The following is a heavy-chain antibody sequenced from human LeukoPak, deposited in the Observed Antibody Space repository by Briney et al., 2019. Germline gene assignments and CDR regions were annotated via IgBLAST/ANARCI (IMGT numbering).Heavy chain of an antibody. Sequence: PGGSLRLSCTASGLTFSNYATTWVRQAPGKGLEWVSSITGSGRGTYYADSVKGRFSVSRDNSQNTVFLHMSSLRADDTALYYCSKDPNGDYVGAFDMWGPGTIVTVSS. CDR3: SKDPNGDYVGAFDM. J-gene: IGHJ3*02. CDR2: ITGSGRGT. D-gene: IGHD2-21*02. CDR1: GLTFSNYA. V-gene: IGHV3-23*01.